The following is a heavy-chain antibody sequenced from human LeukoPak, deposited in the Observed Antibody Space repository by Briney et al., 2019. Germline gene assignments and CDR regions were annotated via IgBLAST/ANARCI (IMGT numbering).Heavy chain of an antibody. CDR1: GFTFSIYW. Sequence: PGRSLRFSCAASGFTFSIYWMSWVRQAPGKGLEWVASIKEDGGEIHYVDSVKGRFTISRDNAKNSLYLQMNSLRAEDTAVYYCETYSAFDIWGQGTIVTVSS. D-gene: IGHD2-21*01. J-gene: IGHJ3*02. V-gene: IGHV3-7*02. CDR3: ETYSAFDI. CDR2: IKEDGGEI.